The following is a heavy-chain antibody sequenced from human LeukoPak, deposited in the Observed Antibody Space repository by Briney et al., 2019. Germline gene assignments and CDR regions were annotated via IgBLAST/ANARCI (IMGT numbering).Heavy chain of an antibody. V-gene: IGHV4-4*02. CDR2: IYHSGST. J-gene: IGHJ4*02. CDR1: GGSISSSNW. CDR3: AREYHDSSGYYYFDY. Sequence: PSETLSLTCAVSGGSISSSNWWSWVRQPPGKGLEWIGEIYHSGSTNYNPSLKSRVTISVDKSKNQFSLKLSSVTAADTAVYYCAREYHDSSGYYYFDYWGQGTLVTVSP. D-gene: IGHD3-22*01.